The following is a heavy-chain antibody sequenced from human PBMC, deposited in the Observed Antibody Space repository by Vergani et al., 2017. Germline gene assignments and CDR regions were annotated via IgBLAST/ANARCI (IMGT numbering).Heavy chain of an antibody. CDR1: GGTFSSYA. V-gene: IGHV1-69*01. D-gene: IGHD2-2*02. J-gene: IGHJ5*02. CDR2: IIPIFGTA. CDR3: ARDXCSSTSGYTRWFDP. Sequence: QVQLVQSGAEVKKPGSSVKVSCKASGGTFSSYAISWVRQAPGQGLEWMGGIIPIFGTANYAQKFQGRVTITADESTSTVYMELSSLRSEDTAVYYCARDXCSSTSGYTRWFDPWGQGTLVTVSS.